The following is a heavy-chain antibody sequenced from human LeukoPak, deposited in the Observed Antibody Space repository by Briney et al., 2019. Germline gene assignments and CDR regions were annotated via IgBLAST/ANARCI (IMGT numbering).Heavy chain of an antibody. CDR3: AKTRGYGSASSSAFDI. J-gene: IGHJ3*02. D-gene: IGHD3-10*01. Sequence: GSLRLSCAASGFTFSTYAMNWVRQAPGRGLEWVSGISDSGSSTYYADSVKGRFTISRDNSKNTLYLQMNSLRAEDTAVYYCAKTRGYGSASSSAFDIWGQGTLVTVSS. CDR2: ISDSGSST. CDR1: GFTFSTYA. V-gene: IGHV3-23*01.